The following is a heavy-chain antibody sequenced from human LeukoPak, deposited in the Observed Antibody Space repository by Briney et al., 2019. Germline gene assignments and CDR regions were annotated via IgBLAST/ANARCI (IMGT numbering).Heavy chain of an antibody. V-gene: IGHV3-53*01. CDR1: VFTVSSDS. Sequence: GGSLRLSCTVSVFTVSSDSMSWVRQAPGKGLEWVSFIYSDNTHYSDSVKGRFTISRDNSKNTLYLQMNSLRAEDTAVYYCAKGNRPVIAAAALFDYWGQGTLVTVSS. CDR2: IYSDNT. D-gene: IGHD6-13*01. CDR3: AKGNRPVIAAAALFDY. J-gene: IGHJ4*02.